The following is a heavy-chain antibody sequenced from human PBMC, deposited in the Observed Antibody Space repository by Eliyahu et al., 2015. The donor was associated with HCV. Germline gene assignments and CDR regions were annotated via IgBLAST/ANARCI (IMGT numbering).Heavy chain of an antibody. CDR3: TRDLGIVVVPAAMPDGY. V-gene: IGHV3-49*03. CDR2: IRSKAYGGTT. Sequence: VMSWFRQAPGKGLEWVGFIRSKAYGGTTEYAASVKGRFTISRDDSKSIAYLQMNSLKTEDTAVYYCTRDLGIVVVPAAMPDGYWGQGTLVTVSS. J-gene: IGHJ4*02. D-gene: IGHD2-2*01. CDR1: V.